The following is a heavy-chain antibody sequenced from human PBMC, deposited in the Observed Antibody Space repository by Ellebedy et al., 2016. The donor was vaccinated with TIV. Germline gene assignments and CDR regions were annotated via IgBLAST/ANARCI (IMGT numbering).Heavy chain of an antibody. Sequence: SETLSLTXTVSGGSISSGGYYWSWIRQHPGKGLEWIGYIYYSGSTYYNPSLKSRVTISVDTSKNQFSLKLSSVTAADTAVYYCARGHDYDSSGYLLFDYWGQGTLVTVSS. D-gene: IGHD3-22*01. J-gene: IGHJ4*02. CDR3: ARGHDYDSSGYLLFDY. CDR1: GGSISSGGYY. V-gene: IGHV4-31*03. CDR2: IYYSGST.